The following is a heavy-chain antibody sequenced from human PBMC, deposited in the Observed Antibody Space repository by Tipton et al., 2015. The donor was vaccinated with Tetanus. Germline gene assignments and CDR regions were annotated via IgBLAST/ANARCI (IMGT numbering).Heavy chain of an antibody. V-gene: IGHV1-69*06. Sequence: QLVQSGAEVKKPGSSVKVSCKTSGGSFSTYITSWVRQAPGQGLEWKGGIIPIFGTITYAQKCQGRVTITADRSTNTAYMELNSLTSEDTAVYYCARSRGGTRVYYAIAFWGQGTLVTVSS. J-gene: IGHJ4*02. CDR2: IIPIFGTI. CDR1: GGSFSTYI. D-gene: IGHD3-22*01. CDR3: ARSRGGTRVYYAIAF.